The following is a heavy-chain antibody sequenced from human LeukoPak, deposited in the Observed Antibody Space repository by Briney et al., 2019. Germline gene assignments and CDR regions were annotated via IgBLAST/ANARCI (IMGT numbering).Heavy chain of an antibody. D-gene: IGHD2-2*01. CDR2: INPNSGGP. CDR1: GYTFTAYY. CDR3: ARDLIPAAVSASYGMDV. Sequence: ASVKVSCKASGYTFTAYYLHWVRQATGQGIEWMGRINPNSGGPNTAQKFQGRVTMTRDTSISTAYMELNGLRSGDTAIYYCARDLIPAAVSASYGMDVWGLGTTVTVS. J-gene: IGHJ6*02. V-gene: IGHV1-2*02.